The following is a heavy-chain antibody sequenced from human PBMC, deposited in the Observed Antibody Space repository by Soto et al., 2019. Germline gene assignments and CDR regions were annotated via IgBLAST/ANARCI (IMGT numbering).Heavy chain of an antibody. Sequence: GESLKISCAASGFTFSSYAMSWVRQAPGKGLEWVSAISGSGGSTYYADSVKGRFTISRDNSKNTLYLQMNSLRAEDTAVYYCAKDQGSQQWLTPPDYWGQGTLVTVSS. CDR1: GFTFSSYA. V-gene: IGHV3-23*01. D-gene: IGHD6-19*01. CDR3: AKDQGSQQWLTPPDY. J-gene: IGHJ4*02. CDR2: ISGSGGST.